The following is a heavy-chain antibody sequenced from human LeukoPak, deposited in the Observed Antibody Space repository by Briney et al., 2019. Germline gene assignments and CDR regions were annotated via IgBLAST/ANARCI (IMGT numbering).Heavy chain of an antibody. CDR2: ISWNSGSI. CDR1: GFTFDDYA. Sequence: GGSLRLSCAASGFTFDDYAMHWVRQAPGKGLEWVSGISWNSGSIGYADSVKGRFTISRDNAKNSLYLQMSSLRAEDTALYYCAKDIGITMVRGVIFSWGQGTMVAVSS. V-gene: IGHV3-9*01. D-gene: IGHD3-10*01. CDR3: AKDIGITMVRGVIFS. J-gene: IGHJ3*01.